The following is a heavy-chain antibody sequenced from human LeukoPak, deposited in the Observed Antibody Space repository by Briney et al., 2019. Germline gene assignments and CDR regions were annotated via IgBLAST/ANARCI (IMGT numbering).Heavy chain of an antibody. CDR2: INTNTGNP. D-gene: IGHD6-6*01. V-gene: IGHV7-4-1*02. CDR1: GYTFTSYA. CDR3: AGDSSSTYYYYYGMDV. Sequence: ASVKVPCKASGYTFTSYAMNWVRQAPGQGLEWMGWINTNTGNPTYAQGFTGRFVFSLDTSVSTAYLQISSLKAEDTAVYYCAGDSSSTYYYYYGMDVWGQGTTVTVSS. J-gene: IGHJ6*02.